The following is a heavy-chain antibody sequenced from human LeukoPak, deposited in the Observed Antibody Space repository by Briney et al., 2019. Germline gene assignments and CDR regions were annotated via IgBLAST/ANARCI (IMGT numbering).Heavy chain of an antibody. CDR3: AGDQGGSAHRHAFDI. Sequence: SETLSLTCTVSGGSVDTIDYYWSWIRQPPGKGLEWIGYMYHTGSSIYSPSLKSRLTISVDTSKNQFSLNLSSMTAADTAVYYCAGDQGGSAHRHAFDIWGQGTLVIVSS. CDR1: GGSVDTIDYY. CDR2: MYHTGSS. V-gene: IGHV4-61*08. D-gene: IGHD1-26*01. J-gene: IGHJ3*02.